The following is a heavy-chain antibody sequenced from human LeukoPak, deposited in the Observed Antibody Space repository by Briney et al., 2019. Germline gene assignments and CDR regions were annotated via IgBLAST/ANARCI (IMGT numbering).Heavy chain of an antibody. Sequence: GGSLRLSCAASGFTFSSYWMHWVRQAPGKGLVWVSRINSDGSSTSYADSVKGRFTISRDNAKNTLYLQMNSLRAEDTAVYYCARVSVVVGASSHFDYWGQGTLVTVSS. CDR3: ARVSVVVGASSHFDY. J-gene: IGHJ4*02. CDR2: INSDGSST. D-gene: IGHD1-26*01. V-gene: IGHV3-74*01. CDR1: GFTFSSYW.